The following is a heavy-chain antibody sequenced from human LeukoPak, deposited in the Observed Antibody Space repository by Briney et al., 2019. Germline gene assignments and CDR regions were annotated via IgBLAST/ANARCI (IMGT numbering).Heavy chain of an antibody. Sequence: GRSLRLSCAASGFTFSSYGMHWVRQAPGKGLEWVAVIWYDGSNKYYADSVKGRFTISRDNSKNTLYPQMNSLRAEDRAVYYCARDRAGEAPDYWGQGTLVTVSS. V-gene: IGHV3-33*01. CDR3: ARDRAGEAPDY. CDR2: IWYDGSNK. J-gene: IGHJ4*02. CDR1: GFTFSSYG. D-gene: IGHD1-14*01.